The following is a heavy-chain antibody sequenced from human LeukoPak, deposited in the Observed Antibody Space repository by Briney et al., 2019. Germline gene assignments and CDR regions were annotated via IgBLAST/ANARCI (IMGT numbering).Heavy chain of an antibody. V-gene: IGHV4-59*01. CDR2: IWYSGTT. Sequence: SETLSFTCTVPGGSISRYHWSWIRQPPEKGLEWIGYIWYSGTTNYNPSLKSRVTMSVDTSKNHFSLRLSSVTAADTAIYYCVRTISDGSGDYWGQGILVTVSA. D-gene: IGHD3-10*01. CDR3: VRTISDGSGDY. CDR1: GGSISRYH. J-gene: IGHJ4*02.